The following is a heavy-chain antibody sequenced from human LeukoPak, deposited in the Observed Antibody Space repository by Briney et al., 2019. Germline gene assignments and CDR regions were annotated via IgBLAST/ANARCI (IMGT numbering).Heavy chain of an antibody. D-gene: IGHD3-10*01. CDR1: GDTISAYS. V-gene: IGHV1-8*02. CDR3: ARGPLRGVIRGGWFDP. Sequence: GASVKVSCKAAGDTISAYSLNWVRQAPGQGLEWMGWINPNSGNTGYAQKFQGRVTMTRNTSISTAYMELSSLISEDTAVYYCARGPLRGVIRGGWFDPWGQGTLVTVSS. CDR2: INPNSGNT. J-gene: IGHJ5*02.